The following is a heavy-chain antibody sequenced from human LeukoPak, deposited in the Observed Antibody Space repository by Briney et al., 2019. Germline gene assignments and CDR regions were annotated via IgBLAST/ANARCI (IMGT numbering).Heavy chain of an antibody. J-gene: IGHJ6*02. V-gene: IGHV1-8*01. Sequence: ASVKVSCKASGCTFTSYDINWVRQATGQGLEWMGWMNPNSGNTGYAQKFQGRVTMTRNTSISTAYMELSSLRSEDTAVYYCARTYYDILTGYSPYYYYGMDVWGQGTTVTVSS. CDR1: GCTFTSYD. CDR2: MNPNSGNT. D-gene: IGHD3-9*01. CDR3: ARTYYDILTGYSPYYYYGMDV.